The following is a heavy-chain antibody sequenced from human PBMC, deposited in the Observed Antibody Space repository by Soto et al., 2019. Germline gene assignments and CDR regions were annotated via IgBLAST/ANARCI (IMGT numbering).Heavy chain of an antibody. CDR1: GGSISSGDYY. CDR2: IYYSGST. J-gene: IGHJ6*02. V-gene: IGHV4-30-4*01. CDR3: ARGDSPGEFWSGPDYGMDV. D-gene: IGHD3-3*01. Sequence: LSLTCTVSGGSISSGDYYWSWIRQPPGKGLEWIGYIYYSGSTYYNPSLKSRVTISVDTSKNQFSLKLSSVTAADTAVYYCARGDSPGEFWSGPDYGMDVRGQGTTVTVSS.